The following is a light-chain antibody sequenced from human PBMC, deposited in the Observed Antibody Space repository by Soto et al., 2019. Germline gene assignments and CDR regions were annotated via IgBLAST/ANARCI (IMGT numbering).Light chain of an antibody. Sequence: DIQMTQSPSTLSASVGDRVTITCRASQSISSWLAWYQQKPGKAPKLLIYKASSFESGVPSRFSGSGSGTQFTLTISSLQPDDFSTYYCQQYNSYSRAWTFGQGTKVEIK. J-gene: IGKJ1*01. CDR2: KAS. CDR3: QQYNSYSRAWT. V-gene: IGKV1-5*03. CDR1: QSISSW.